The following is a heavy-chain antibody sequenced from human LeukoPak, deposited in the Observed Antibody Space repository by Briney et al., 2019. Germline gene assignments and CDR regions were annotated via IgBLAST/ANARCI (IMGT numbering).Heavy chain of an antibody. V-gene: IGHV1-46*01. D-gene: IGHD3-10*01. J-gene: IGHJ5*02. CDR2: INPSGGST. Sequence: ASVKVSCKASGYTFTSYYMHWVRQAPGQGLEWMGIINPSGGSTSYAQKFEGRVTMTRDTSTSTVYMELSSLRSEDTAVYYCATDWGYYGSGSYYKKYWFDPWGQGTLVTVSS. CDR1: GYTFTSYY. CDR3: ATDWGYYGSGSYYKKYWFDP.